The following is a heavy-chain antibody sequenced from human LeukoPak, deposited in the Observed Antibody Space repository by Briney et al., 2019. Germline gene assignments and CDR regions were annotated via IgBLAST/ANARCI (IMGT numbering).Heavy chain of an antibody. CDR2: INPNSGGT. CDR3: ARGSTLRGDSPYYFDY. D-gene: IGHD3-10*01. CDR1: GYTFTGYY. Sequence: VASVKVSCKASGYTFTGYYMHWVRQAPGQGLEWMGWINPNSGGTNYAQKFQGRVTMTRDTSISTAYMELSRLRSDDTAVYYCARGSTLRGDSPYYFDYWGQGTLVTVSS. V-gene: IGHV1-2*02. J-gene: IGHJ4*02.